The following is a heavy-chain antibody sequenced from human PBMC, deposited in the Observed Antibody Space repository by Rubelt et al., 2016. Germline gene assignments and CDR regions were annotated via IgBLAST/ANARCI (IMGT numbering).Heavy chain of an antibody. V-gene: IGHV4-34*01. CDR2: IYYSGST. CDR3: ARDRIVGAADY. J-gene: IGHJ4*02. Sequence: QVQLQQWGAGLLKPSETLSLTCAVYGGSFSGYYWSWIRQPPGKGLEWIGSIYYSGSTYYNPSLKSRVTISVDTSKIQFSLKLSSVTAADTAVYYCARDRIVGAADYWGQGTLVTVSS. D-gene: IGHD1-26*01. CDR1: GGSFSGYY.